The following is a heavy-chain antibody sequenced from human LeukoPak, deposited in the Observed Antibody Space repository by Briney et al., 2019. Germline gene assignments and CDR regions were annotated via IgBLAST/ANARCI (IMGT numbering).Heavy chain of an antibody. J-gene: IGHJ6*03. V-gene: IGHV4-4*07. CDR3: ARDRFTMVRGVICGYYYYYYMDV. CDR1: GGSMSSYY. CDR2: IYTSGST. Sequence: PSDTLSLTCTVSGGSMSSYYWSWIRQHAGEGLEWVVRIYTSGSTNYTPSLKSRVTMSVDTSKNQFSLKLSSVTAADTAVYYCARDRFTMVRGVICGYYYYYYMDVWGKGTTVTVS. D-gene: IGHD3-10*01.